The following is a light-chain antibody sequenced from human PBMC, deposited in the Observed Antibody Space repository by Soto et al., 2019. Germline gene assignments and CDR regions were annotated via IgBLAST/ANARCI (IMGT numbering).Light chain of an antibody. CDR3: QVWDISSVHPVI. V-gene: IGLV3-21*04. J-gene: IGLJ2*01. CDR2: YDS. Sequence: SYELTQPPSVSVAPGKTARITCAGNNIGTNSVHWYQQKPGQAPVLVIYYDSDRPSGIPERSSGSKSGNTATLSINSVDAGDEADYYCQVWDISSVHPVIFGGGTKVTVL. CDR1: NIGTNS.